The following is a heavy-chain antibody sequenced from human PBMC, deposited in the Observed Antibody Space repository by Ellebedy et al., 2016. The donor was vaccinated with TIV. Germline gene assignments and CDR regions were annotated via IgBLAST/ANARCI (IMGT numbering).Heavy chain of an antibody. D-gene: IGHD3-16*01. CDR1: GFTFSSYA. V-gene: IGHV3-23*01. CDR2: ISGSGGST. Sequence: GESLKISXAASGFTFSSYAMSGVRQAPGKGLEWVSAISGSGGSTYYADSVKGRFTISRDNSKNTLYLQMNSLRAEDTAVYYCARGKSTVITFGGDADAFDIWGQGTMVTVSS. CDR3: ARGKSTVITFGGDADAFDI. J-gene: IGHJ3*02.